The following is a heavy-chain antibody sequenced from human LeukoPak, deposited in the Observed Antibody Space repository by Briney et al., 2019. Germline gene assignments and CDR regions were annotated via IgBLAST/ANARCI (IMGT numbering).Heavy chain of an antibody. CDR2: INPNSGGT. CDR1: GYTFTGYY. D-gene: IGHD1-26*01. J-gene: IGHJ6*03. CDR3: ARGFYRGVRYYYYYMDV. Sequence: ASVKVSCKASGYTFTGYYMHWVRQAPGQGLEWMGWINPNSGGTNYAQKFQGRVTMTRNTSISTAYMELSSLRSEDTAVYYCARGFYRGVRYYYYYMDVWGKGTTVTISS. V-gene: IGHV1-2*02.